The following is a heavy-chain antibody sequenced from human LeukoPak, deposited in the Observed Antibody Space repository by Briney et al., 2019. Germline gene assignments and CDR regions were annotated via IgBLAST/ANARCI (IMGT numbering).Heavy chain of an antibody. D-gene: IGHD6-19*01. J-gene: IGHJ4*02. CDR2: ISSSGTGT. CDR1: GFTFSSYG. V-gene: IGHV3-23*01. CDR3: AKYEDWAVAAPD. Sequence: PGGSLRLSCAASGFTFSSYGVAWVRQAPGKGLEWVSAISSSGTGTYYADSVKGRFTISRDNSKNTLYLQMNSLRAEDTAVYYCAKYEDWAVAAPDWGQGTLVTVSS.